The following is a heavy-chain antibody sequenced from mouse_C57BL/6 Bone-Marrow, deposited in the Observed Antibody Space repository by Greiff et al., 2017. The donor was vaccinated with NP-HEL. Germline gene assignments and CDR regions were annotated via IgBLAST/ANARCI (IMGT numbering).Heavy chain of an antibody. CDR2: ISDGGSYT. J-gene: IGHJ2*01. CDR1: GFTFSSYA. D-gene: IGHD1-1*01. V-gene: IGHV5-4*01. Sequence: DVQLVESGGGLVKPGGSLKLSCAASGFTFSSYAMSWVRQTPEKRLEWVATISDGGSYTYYPDNVKGRFTISRDNAKNNLYLQMSHLKSEDTAMYYCARDFDYYGSSYDYWGQGTTLTVSS. CDR3: ARDFDYYGSSYDY.